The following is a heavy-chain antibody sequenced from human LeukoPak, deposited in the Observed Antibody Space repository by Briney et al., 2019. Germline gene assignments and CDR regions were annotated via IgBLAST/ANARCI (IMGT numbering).Heavy chain of an antibody. V-gene: IGHV4-61*02. CDR1: GGSISSGTYY. J-gene: IGHJ6*04. D-gene: IGHD5-18*01. CDR3: ATRIQHMDV. CDR2: IYTSGST. Sequence: SETLSLTCTVSGGSISSGTYYWSWIRQPAGKGLEWIGRIYTSGSTNYNPSPKSRVTISVDTSKNQFSLKLSSVTAADTAVYYCATRIQHMDVWGKGTTVTVSS.